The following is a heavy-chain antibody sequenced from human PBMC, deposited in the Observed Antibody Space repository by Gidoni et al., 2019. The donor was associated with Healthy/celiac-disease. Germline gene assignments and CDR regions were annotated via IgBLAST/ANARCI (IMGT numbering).Heavy chain of an antibody. D-gene: IGHD1-1*01. CDR2: IDSGGST. CDR1: GFPVSSNY. CDR3: AKYITGDYYYGMDV. J-gene: IGHJ6*02. V-gene: IGHV3-53*02. Sequence: EVQLVETGGGLIQPGGSLSLSCAASGFPVSSNYMSWVRQAPGKGLEWVSVIDSGGSTYYADSVKGRFTISSDNSKNTLYLQMNSLRAEDTAVYYCAKYITGDYYYGMDVWGQGTTVTVSS.